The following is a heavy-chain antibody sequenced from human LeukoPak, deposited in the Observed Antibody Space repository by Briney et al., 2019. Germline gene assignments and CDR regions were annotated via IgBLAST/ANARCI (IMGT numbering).Heavy chain of an antibody. CDR2: IYYSGST. CDR3: ARGLSTLGSNVGAGFDH. J-gene: IGHJ4*02. CDR1: GVSVSSGDYY. D-gene: IGHD1-26*01. V-gene: IGHV4-30-4*02. Sequence: SETLSLACTVSGVSVSSGDYYWSWIRQPPGKGLEWIGYIYYSGSTYYNPSLKSRVTISVDTSKNQFSLKLSSATAADTAVYYCARGLSTLGSNVGAGFDHWGQGTLVTVSS.